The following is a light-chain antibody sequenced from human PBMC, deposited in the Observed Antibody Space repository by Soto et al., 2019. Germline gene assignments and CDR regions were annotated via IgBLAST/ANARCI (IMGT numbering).Light chain of an antibody. J-gene: IGKJ4*01. CDR3: QQYNNWLLT. Sequence: EIVLTQSPATLSVSPGDRATLSCRASESVSSDLAWFQQKPGQAPRFLIYDASTRATGIPARFSGSGSETDFTLTISSLQSEDFAIYYCQQYNNWLLTFGGGTKVEIK. V-gene: IGKV3-15*01. CDR1: ESVSSD. CDR2: DAS.